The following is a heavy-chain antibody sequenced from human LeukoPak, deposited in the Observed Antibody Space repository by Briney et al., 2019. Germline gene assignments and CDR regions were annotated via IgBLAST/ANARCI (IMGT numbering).Heavy chain of an antibody. CDR2: VYYSGNS. CDR1: GVSVGSAGYY. CDR3: ARSQSQSGSYRYYFAY. Sequence: SETLSLTCSVSGVSVGSAGYYWPWIRQPPGKGLEWIGYVYYSGNSNYNPILKSRVTMSLDPSNNQFSLKLSSVTAADTAVYYCARSQSQSGSYRYYFAYWGQGTLVAVSS. J-gene: IGHJ4*02. D-gene: IGHD3-16*02. V-gene: IGHV4-61*08.